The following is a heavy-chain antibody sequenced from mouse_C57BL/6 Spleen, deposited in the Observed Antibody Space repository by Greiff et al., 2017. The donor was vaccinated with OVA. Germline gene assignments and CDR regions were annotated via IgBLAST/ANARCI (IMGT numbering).Heavy chain of an antibody. CDR3: TTFGYYSYAMDY. CDR1: GFNIKDYY. V-gene: IGHV14-1*01. Sequence: DVQLQESGAELVRPGASVKLSCTASGFNIKDYYMHWVKQRPEQGLEWIGRIDPEDGDTEYAPKLQGKATMTADTSSNTAYLQLSSLTSEDTAVYYCTTFGYYSYAMDYWGQGTSVTVSS. D-gene: IGHD2-3*01. J-gene: IGHJ4*01. CDR2: IDPEDGDT.